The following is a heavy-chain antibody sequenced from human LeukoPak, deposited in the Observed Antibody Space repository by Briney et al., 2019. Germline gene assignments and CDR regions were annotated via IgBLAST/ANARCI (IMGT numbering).Heavy chain of an antibody. CDR3: AASTTGTSGASEHDY. CDR2: IYHSGST. J-gene: IGHJ4*02. V-gene: IGHV4-30-2*01. D-gene: IGHD1-1*01. Sequence: PSETLSLTCTVSGGSISSGGYYWSWIRQPPGKGLEWIGYIYHSGSTYYNPSLKSRVTISVDRSKNQFSLKLSSVTAADTAVYYCAASTTGTSGASEHDYWGQGTLVTVSS. CDR1: GGSISSGGYY.